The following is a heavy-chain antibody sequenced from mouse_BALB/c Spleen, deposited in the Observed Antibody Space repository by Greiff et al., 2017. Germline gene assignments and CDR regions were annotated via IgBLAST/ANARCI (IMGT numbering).Heavy chain of an antibody. CDR3: ARPLWELRGYAMDY. CDR1: GFSLTSYG. D-gene: IGHD2-1*01. J-gene: IGHJ4*01. V-gene: IGHV2-2*02. CDR2: IWSGGST. Sequence: VQLQQSGPGLVQPSQSLSITCTVSGFSLTSYGVHWVRQSPGKGLEWLGVIWSGGSTDYNAAFISRLSISKDNSKSQVFFKMNSLQANDTAIYYCARPLWELRGYAMDYWGQGTSVTVSS.